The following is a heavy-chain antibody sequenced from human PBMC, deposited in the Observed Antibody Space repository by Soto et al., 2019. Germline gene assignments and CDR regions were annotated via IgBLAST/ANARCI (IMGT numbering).Heavy chain of an antibody. CDR1: GYTFTSYG. V-gene: IGHV1-18*01. Sequence: QVQLVQSGAEVKKPGASVKVSCKASGYTFTSYGISWVRQAPGQGLEWMGWISAYNGNTNYAQKLQGRGTMTTDTSTSTAYMELRSLRSDDTAVYYCARGRELLKTTYYDFWSGYYYWGQGTLVTVSS. D-gene: IGHD3-3*01. CDR2: ISAYNGNT. J-gene: IGHJ4*02. CDR3: ARGRELLKTTYYDFWSGYYY.